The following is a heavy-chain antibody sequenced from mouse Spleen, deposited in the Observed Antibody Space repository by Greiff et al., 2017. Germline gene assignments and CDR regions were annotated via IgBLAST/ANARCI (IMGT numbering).Heavy chain of an antibody. D-gene: IGHD2-4*01. CDR2: IDPEDGDT. Sequence: VQLQQSGAELVRPGASVKLSCTASGFNINDYYMHWVKQRPEQGLEWIGRIDPEDGDTEYAPKFQGKATMTVDTSSNTAYLQLSSLTSEDTAVYYCTTMMTTGYYFDYWGQGTTLTVSS. CDR1: GFNINDYY. CDR3: TTMMTTGYYFDY. J-gene: IGHJ2*01. V-gene: IGHV14-1*01.